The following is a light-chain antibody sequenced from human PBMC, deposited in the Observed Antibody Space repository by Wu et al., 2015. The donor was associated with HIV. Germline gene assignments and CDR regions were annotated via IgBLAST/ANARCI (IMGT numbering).Light chain of an antibody. V-gene: IGKV1-13*02. CDR3: QQFNAYPLT. Sequence: LTQSPGTLSLSPGESAALSCRASQTIIGAYLAWYQQKPGKAPQLLIYDASNLESGVPSRFSGSGSGTDFTLTISNLQTEDFATYYCQQFNAYPLTFGPGT. J-gene: IGKJ3*01. CDR1: QTIIGA. CDR2: DAS.